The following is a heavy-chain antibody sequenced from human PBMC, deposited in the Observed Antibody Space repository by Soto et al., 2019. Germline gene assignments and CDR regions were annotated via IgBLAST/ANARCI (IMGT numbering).Heavy chain of an antibody. D-gene: IGHD2-15*01. J-gene: IGHJ6*02. CDR3: ARGDREDIAVVIGARPGEYGVDV. V-gene: IGHV3-30-3*01. CDR2: ISYDGSNK. Sequence: QVQLVESGGGVVQPGRSLRLSCAASGFTFRIYAMLGVRQAPGKGRECVAVISYDGSNKFYRDSVKGGFTISRDNSKNTLYLQINSLRYEDTAVYYCARGDREDIAVVIGARPGEYGVDVWGQGTTVTVSS. CDR1: GFTFRIYA.